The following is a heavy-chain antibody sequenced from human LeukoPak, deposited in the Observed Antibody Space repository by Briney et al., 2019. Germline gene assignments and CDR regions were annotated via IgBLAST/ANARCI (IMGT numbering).Heavy chain of an antibody. CDR3: ARDRTLYYDNSGLDY. Sequence: PGGSLRLSCAASGFTFTSYSMNWVRQAPGKGLEWVSSISRSSTYIYYADSVKGRFTISRDDAKNSLYLQMNGLRAEDAAVYYCARDRTLYYDNSGLDYWGQGTLVTVSS. CDR1: GFTFTSYS. V-gene: IGHV3-21*01. CDR2: ISRSSTYI. D-gene: IGHD3-22*01. J-gene: IGHJ4*02.